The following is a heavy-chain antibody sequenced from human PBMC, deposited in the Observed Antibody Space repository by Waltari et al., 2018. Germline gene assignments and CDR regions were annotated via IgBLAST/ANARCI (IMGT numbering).Heavy chain of an antibody. Sequence: QVQLVQSGAEVKKPGASVKVSCKASGYTFTGYYMHWVRQAPGQGLEWMGWINPNSGGTNYAQKFQGRVTMTRDTSISTAYMELSRLRADDTAVYYCARGLRFLEWYYKEWFDPWGQGTLVTVSS. D-gene: IGHD3-3*01. CDR2: INPNSGGT. CDR1: GYTFTGYY. J-gene: IGHJ5*02. CDR3: ARGLRFLEWYYKEWFDP. V-gene: IGHV1-2*02.